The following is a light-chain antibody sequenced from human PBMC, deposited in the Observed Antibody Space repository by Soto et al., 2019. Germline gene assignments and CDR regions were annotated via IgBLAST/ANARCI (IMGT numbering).Light chain of an antibody. CDR3: QQYGSSPIT. CDR1: QSVSSSY. J-gene: IGKJ5*01. V-gene: IGKV3D-20*01. Sequence: EIVLTRTPATLSLSPGERATLSCGASQSVSSSYLALYQQNTGLAPRIVIYDESSRATGIPDRFSGSGSGTDLNLTISRLEPEDFAVYYCQQYGSSPITCGQGTRLEIK. CDR2: DES.